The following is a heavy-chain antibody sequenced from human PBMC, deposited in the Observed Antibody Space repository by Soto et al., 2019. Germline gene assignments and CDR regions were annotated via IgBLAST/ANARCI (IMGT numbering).Heavy chain of an antibody. D-gene: IGHD1-26*01. J-gene: IGHJ4*02. CDR2: IIPVFGTA. V-gene: IGHV1-69*01. CDR1: GGIFSNYA. CDR3: ARGREKARHYFDY. Sequence: QVQLVQSGAEVKKPGSSVKVSCKASGGIFSNYAISWVRQAPGQGLAWMGGIIPVFGTANYAQKFQGRVTITADESTNTAYMEVSSLRSEDTAVYYCARGREKARHYFDYWGQGTLVTVSS.